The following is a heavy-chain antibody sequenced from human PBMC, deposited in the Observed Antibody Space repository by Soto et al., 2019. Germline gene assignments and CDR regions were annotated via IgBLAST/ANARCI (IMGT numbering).Heavy chain of an antibody. V-gene: IGHV3-30-3*01. J-gene: IGHJ6*02. CDR2: ISYDGSNK. D-gene: IGHD6-19*01. Sequence: GGSLRLSCAASGFTFSYYSMHWVRQAPGKGLEWVAVISYDGSNKYYADSVRGRFTISRDNSKNTLYLQMNSLRAEDSAVYYCATRGLANDYYSYGMDVWGQGTTVTVSS. CDR3: ATRGLANDYYSYGMDV. CDR1: GFTFSYYS.